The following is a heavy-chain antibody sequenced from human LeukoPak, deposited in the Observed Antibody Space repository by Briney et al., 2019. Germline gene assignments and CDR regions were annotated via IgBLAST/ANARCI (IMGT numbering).Heavy chain of an antibody. V-gene: IGHV3-23*01. D-gene: IGHD2-2*01. J-gene: IGHJ3*02. Sequence: GGSLRLSCAASGFTFSSYAMSWVRQAPGKGLEWVSAISGSGGSTYYADSVKGRFTICRDNTKNTLYLQMNSLRAEDTAVYYCAKGGDIVVVPAAFDIWGQGTMVTVSS. CDR1: GFTFSSYA. CDR2: ISGSGGST. CDR3: AKGGDIVVVPAAFDI.